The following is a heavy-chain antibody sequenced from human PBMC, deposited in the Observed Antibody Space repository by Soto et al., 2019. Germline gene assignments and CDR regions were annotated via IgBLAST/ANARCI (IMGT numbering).Heavy chain of an antibody. J-gene: IGHJ4*02. CDR2: TYYRSNWYN. D-gene: IGHD2-15*01. CDR3: ARYSDTGLDY. V-gene: IGHV6-1*01. Sequence: WQALSLTFAISGDSVSSNSAAWNWIRQSPSRGLEWLGRTYYRSNWYNDYALSVKSRITINPDTSKNQFSLQLNSVTPEDTAVYYCARYSDTGLDYWGQGTQVTVSS. CDR1: GDSVSSNSAA.